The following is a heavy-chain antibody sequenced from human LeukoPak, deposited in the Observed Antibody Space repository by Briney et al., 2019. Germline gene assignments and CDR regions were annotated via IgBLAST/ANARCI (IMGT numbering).Heavy chain of an antibody. CDR3: ARHETGPYFDY. D-gene: IGHD1-1*01. J-gene: IGHJ4*02. CDR1: GYSFTSYW. V-gene: IGHV5-51*01. CDR2: IYPGDSDT. Sequence: GESLKISCKGSGYSFTSYWVGWVRQMPGKGLECMGIIYPGDSDTRYSPSFQGQVTISADKSISTAYLQWSSLKASDTAIYYCARHETGPYFDYWGQGTLVTVSS.